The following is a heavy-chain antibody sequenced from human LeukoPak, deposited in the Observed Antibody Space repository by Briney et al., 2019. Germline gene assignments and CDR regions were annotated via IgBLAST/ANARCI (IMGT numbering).Heavy chain of an antibody. V-gene: IGHV4-59*01. CDR3: ARENYSSGWYGIIDY. Sequence: PSETLSLTCTVSGGSISNYYWSCIRQPPGKGLEWIGYIYYSGNTNYNPSLKSRVTISVDTSKNQFSLKLSSVTAADTAVYYCARENYSSGWYGIIDYWGQGTLVTVSS. J-gene: IGHJ4*02. CDR1: GGSISNYY. CDR2: IYYSGNT. D-gene: IGHD6-19*01.